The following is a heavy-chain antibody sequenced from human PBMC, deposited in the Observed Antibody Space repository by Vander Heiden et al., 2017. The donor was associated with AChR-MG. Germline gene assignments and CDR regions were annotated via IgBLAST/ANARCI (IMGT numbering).Heavy chain of an antibody. CDR3: ARRASYSNYYRH. V-gene: IGHV4-34*01. Sequence: QVQLQQWGAGLLKPSETLSPTCAVYGGSFSGYYWSWIRQPPGKGLEWIGEINHSGSTNYNPSLKSRVTISVDTSKNQFSLKLSSVTAADTAVYYCARRASYSNYYRHWGQGTLVTVSS. CDR1: GGSFSGYY. J-gene: IGHJ4*02. CDR2: INHSGST. D-gene: IGHD4-4*01.